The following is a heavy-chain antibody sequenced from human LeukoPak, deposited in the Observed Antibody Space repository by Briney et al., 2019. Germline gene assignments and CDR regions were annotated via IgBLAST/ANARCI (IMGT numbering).Heavy chain of an antibody. V-gene: IGHV3-30-3*01. CDR3: ARDFRGVFSVDAFDI. J-gene: IGHJ3*02. CDR1: GFTFSSYA. CDR2: ISHDGSNK. Sequence: PGGSLRLSCAASGFTFSSYAMHWVRQAPGKGLEWVAVISHDGSNKYYADSVKGRFTISRDNSKNTLYLQMNSLRAEDTAVYYCARDFRGVFSVDAFDIWGQGTMVTVSS. D-gene: IGHD2-8*01.